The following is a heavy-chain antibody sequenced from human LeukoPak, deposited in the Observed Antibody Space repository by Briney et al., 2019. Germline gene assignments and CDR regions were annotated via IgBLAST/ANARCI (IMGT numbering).Heavy chain of an antibody. Sequence: SETLSLTCTVSGDSISSTNYYWGWIRQPPGKGLEWIGSIYYSGSTYYNPSLKSRVTISVDTSKNQFSLKLSSVTAADTAVYYCARAGLWPNLWIDYWGQGTLVTVSS. CDR3: ARAGLWPNLWIDY. D-gene: IGHD5-18*01. J-gene: IGHJ4*02. CDR2: IYYSGST. V-gene: IGHV4-39*07. CDR1: GDSISSTNYY.